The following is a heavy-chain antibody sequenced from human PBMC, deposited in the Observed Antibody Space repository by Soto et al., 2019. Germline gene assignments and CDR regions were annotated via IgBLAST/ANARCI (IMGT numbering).Heavy chain of an antibody. D-gene: IGHD4-4*01. CDR1: GASIASRSYY. CDR2: IYYSGTT. J-gene: IGHJ4*02. CDR3: ARHEYSDFYFDY. Sequence: PSETLSLTCTDSGASIASRSYYWAWIRQPPGKGLEWVGSIYYSGTTSYSPSLKSRVTISIDTSQSQFSLKLRSVSAADAAVYYCARHEYSDFYFDYWGQGTPVTVSS. V-gene: IGHV4-39*01.